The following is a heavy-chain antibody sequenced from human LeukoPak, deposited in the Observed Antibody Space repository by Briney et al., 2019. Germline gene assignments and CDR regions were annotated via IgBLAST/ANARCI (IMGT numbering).Heavy chain of an antibody. Sequence: ASVKVSCKASGYTFTGYHMHWMRQAPGQGLEWMAWINPNSGATDYAQKFQGRVTMTRDTSTSTAYMELSRLRSDDTAVYYCARLSGNHFDYWGQGTLVTVSS. CDR3: ARLSGNHFDY. V-gene: IGHV1-2*02. CDR1: GYTFTGYH. J-gene: IGHJ4*02. CDR2: INPNSGAT. D-gene: IGHD1-14*01.